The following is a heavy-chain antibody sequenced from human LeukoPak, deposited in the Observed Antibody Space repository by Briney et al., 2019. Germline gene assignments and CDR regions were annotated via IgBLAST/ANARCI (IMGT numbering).Heavy chain of an antibody. D-gene: IGHD2-2*01. CDR3: AKGCDSSDCDASRLFDS. Sequence: GGSLRLSCEASGFTLSTYAMSWVRQAPGKGLEWVSALSGASSFTMYADFAKGRFTISRDNSKNTLYLQIDGLRVEDTALYYCAKGCDSSDCDASRLFDSWGQGTLVTVSS. V-gene: IGHV3-23*01. J-gene: IGHJ5*01. CDR1: GFTLSTYA. CDR2: LSGASSFT.